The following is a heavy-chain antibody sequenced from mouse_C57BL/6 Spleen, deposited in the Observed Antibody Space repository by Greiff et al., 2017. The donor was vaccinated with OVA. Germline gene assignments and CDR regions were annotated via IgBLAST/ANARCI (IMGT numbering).Heavy chain of an antibody. V-gene: IGHV1-53*01. D-gene: IGHD2-3*01. CDR1: GYTFTSYW. CDR3: ARGGLLGYWYFDV. CDR2: INPSNGGT. Sequence: VQLQQPGTELVKPGASVKLSCKASGYTFTSYWMHWVKQRPGQGLEWIGNINPSNGGTNYNEKFKSKATLTVDKSSSTAYMQLSSLTSEDSAVYYCARGGLLGYWYFDVWGTGTTVTVSS. J-gene: IGHJ1*03.